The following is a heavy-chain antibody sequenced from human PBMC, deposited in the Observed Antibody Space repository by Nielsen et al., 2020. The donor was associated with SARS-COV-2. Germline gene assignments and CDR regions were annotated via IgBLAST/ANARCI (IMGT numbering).Heavy chain of an antibody. J-gene: IGHJ5*02. CDR3: ARVGYCSGGSCYGDWFDP. D-gene: IGHD2-15*01. CDR2: ISSSSSTI. CDR1: GFTFSSYS. V-gene: IGHV3-48*01. Sequence: GESLKISCAASGFTFSSYSMNWVRQAPGKGLEWVSYISSSSSTIYYADSVKGRFTISRDNAKNSLYLQMNSLRAEDTAVYYCARVGYCSGGSCYGDWFDPWGQGTLVTVSS.